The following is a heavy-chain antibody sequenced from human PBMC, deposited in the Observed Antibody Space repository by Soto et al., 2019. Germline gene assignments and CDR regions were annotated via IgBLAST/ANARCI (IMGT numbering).Heavy chain of an antibody. CDR3: AKDTRTVASDY. J-gene: IGHJ4*02. V-gene: IGHV3-11*04. CDR2: ITSSGSTI. Sequence: GGSLRLSCAASGFTFSDYYMSWIRQAPGKGLEWVSYITSSGSTIYYADSVKGRFTISRDNAKNSLYLQMNSLRAEDTAVYYCAKDTRTVASDYWGQGTLVTVSS. D-gene: IGHD4-17*01. CDR1: GFTFSDYY.